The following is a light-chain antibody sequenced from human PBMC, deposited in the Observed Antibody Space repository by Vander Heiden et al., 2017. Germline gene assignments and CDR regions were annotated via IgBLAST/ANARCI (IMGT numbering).Light chain of an antibody. CDR2: AES. V-gene: IGKV1-39*01. CDR1: QSISSL. Sequence: DIQMTQSPSSLSASVGDRVTITCRASQSISSLLNWYQQKPGKAPKLLIYAESSLQSGVLSRCSGSGSGTDFTLTISSLQPEDFAAYYCRQSYSNPLTFGGGTKVEIK. J-gene: IGKJ4*01. CDR3: RQSYSNPLT.